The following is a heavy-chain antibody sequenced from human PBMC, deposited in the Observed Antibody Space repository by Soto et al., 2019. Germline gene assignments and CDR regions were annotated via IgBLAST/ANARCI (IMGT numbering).Heavy chain of an antibody. CDR2: INPSGYTS. D-gene: IGHD1-1*01. CDR3: ARDLHGASTTMAH. J-gene: IGHJ4*02. CDR1: GYTFIDYY. Sequence: QVQMVQSGAEVKKPGASVKVSCKASGYTFIDYYIHWVRQAPGQGLEWMGIINPSGYTSTLSQRFQGRLTMTSDTSTSTVYMELGSLTSEDTAIYYCARDLHGASTTMAHWRQVTLVSVSS. V-gene: IGHV1-46*01.